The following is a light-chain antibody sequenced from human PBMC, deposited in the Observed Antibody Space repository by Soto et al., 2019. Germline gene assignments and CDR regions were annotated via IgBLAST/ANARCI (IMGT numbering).Light chain of an antibody. CDR2: GAS. J-gene: IGKJ1*01. CDR1: QTISTN. CDR3: QDYSDWPTWT. Sequence: EVVMTQSPATLSVSPGERATLSCRASQTISTNLAWYQHKPGQAPRLLIYGASTRAAGIPARFSGSGSGTEFTLIISSLQSEDFAVYYCQDYSDWPTWTFGQGTKV. V-gene: IGKV3-15*01.